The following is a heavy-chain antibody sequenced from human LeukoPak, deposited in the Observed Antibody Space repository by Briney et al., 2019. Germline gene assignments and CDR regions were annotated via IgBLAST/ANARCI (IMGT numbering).Heavy chain of an antibody. CDR2: IHPNNGAT. V-gene: IGHV1-2*02. J-gene: IGHJ4*02. Sequence: ASGKVSCKASGYTFTGSGWYLYWLRQAPGQGLECVGWIHPNNGATLYAQKFQGRVAMTTDTSISTAYMELSRLRPDDTALYYCARDGPAQMVDFDYWGQGTLVTVS. CDR3: ARDGPAQMVDFDY. D-gene: IGHD3-10*01. CDR1: GYTFTGSGWY.